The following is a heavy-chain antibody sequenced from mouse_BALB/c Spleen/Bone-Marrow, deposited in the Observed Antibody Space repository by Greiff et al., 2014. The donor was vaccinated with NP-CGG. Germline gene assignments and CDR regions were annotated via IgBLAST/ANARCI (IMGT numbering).Heavy chain of an antibody. Sequence: QVQLQQSGPELVKPGASVKISCKASGYAFSSSWMNWVKQRPEQGLEWIGRIYPGDGDTNYNGKFKGKATLTADKSSSTAYMQLSSLTSVDSAVYFCARSDGYRTMDYWGQGTSVTVSS. CDR1: GYAFSSSW. CDR3: ARSDGYRTMDY. D-gene: IGHD2-3*01. V-gene: IGHV1-82*01. J-gene: IGHJ4*01. CDR2: IYPGDGDT.